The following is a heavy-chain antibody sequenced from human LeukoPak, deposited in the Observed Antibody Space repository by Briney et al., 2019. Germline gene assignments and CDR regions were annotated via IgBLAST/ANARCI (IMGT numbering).Heavy chain of an antibody. V-gene: IGHV3-7*01. Sequence: GGSLRLSCAASGFTFSSYWMSWVRQAPGKGLEWVANIKQDGSEKYYVDSVKGRFTISRDNAKNSLYLQMNSLRAEDTAVYYCARGLGRNVYSGSYYGYWGQGTLVTVSS. CDR1: GFTFSSYW. CDR2: IKQDGSEK. CDR3: ARGLGRNVYSGSYYGY. J-gene: IGHJ4*02. D-gene: IGHD1-26*01.